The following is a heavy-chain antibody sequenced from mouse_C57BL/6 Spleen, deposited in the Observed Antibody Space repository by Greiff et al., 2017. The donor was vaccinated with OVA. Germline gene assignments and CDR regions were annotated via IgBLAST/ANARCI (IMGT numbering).Heavy chain of an antibody. Sequence: VQLKQSEGGLVQPGSSMKLSCTASGFTFSDYYMAWVRQVPEKGLEWVANINYDGSSTYYLDSLKSRFIISRDNAKNILYLQMSSLKSEDTATYYCARDSNWFDYWGQGTTLTVSS. CDR3: ARDSNWFDY. CDR2: INYDGSST. J-gene: IGHJ2*01. V-gene: IGHV5-16*01. CDR1: GFTFSDYY. D-gene: IGHD2-5*01.